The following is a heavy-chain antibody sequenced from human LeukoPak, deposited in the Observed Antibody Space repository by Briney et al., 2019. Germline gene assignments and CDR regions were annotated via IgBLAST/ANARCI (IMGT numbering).Heavy chain of an antibody. J-gene: IGHJ4*02. Sequence: ASVKVSCKASGYTFTSYGISWVRQAPGQGLEWMGWISAYNGNTNYAQKLQGRVTMTTDTSTSTAYMELRSLRSDDTAVYYCARGIRGYSGYDSGVFFDYWGQGTLVTVSS. V-gene: IGHV1-18*01. CDR3: ARGIRGYSGYDSGVFFDY. D-gene: IGHD5-12*01. CDR1: GYTFTSYG. CDR2: ISAYNGNT.